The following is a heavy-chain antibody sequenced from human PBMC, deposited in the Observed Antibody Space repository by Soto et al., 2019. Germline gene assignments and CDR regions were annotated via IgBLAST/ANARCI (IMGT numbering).Heavy chain of an antibody. V-gene: IGHV3-23*01. D-gene: IGHD5-12*01. CDR2: ISSSSDNP. J-gene: IGHJ5*02. Sequence: EVHLLESGGGLVQPGGSLRLSCAASGFTFSNYAMSWVRQAPGTGLEWVSAISSSSDNPYYADSVKGRFTISRENAMNTLSLQMDSLRAEDTALYYCAKNGYGSDVLWWFDPWGQRTLVTVSS. CDR1: GFTFSNYA. CDR3: AKNGYGSDVLWWFDP.